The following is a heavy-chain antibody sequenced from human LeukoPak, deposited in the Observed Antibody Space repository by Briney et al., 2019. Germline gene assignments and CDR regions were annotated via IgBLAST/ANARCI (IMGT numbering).Heavy chain of an antibody. Sequence: SETLSLTCTVSGGSFSSSSYYWGWVRQPPGWGLEWIASNYDSRSTYYNPSLKSRLTISVDTSKNQFSLKLNSVTAADTAIYYCARPYHYDSGSRGTAFDIWGPGTMVTVSS. CDR1: GGSFSSSSYY. CDR3: ARPYHYDSGSRGTAFDI. CDR2: NYDSRST. V-gene: IGHV4-39*01. D-gene: IGHD3-10*01. J-gene: IGHJ3*02.